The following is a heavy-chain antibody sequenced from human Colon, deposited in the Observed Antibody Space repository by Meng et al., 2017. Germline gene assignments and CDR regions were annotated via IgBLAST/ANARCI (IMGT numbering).Heavy chain of an antibody. V-gene: IGHV4-4*03. CDR3: VRQGMTSYSWGY. J-gene: IGHJ4*02. Sequence: VSPPGDLSLICTVPRGSISRSNWWICVSQTPGKGLEWIGEISQSGTTYYNPSLKSRVTITGDWSKNQFSLNLNSVTAADTALYYCVRQGMTSYSWGYWGQGTLVTVSS. D-gene: IGHD3-9*01. CDR1: RGSISRSNW. CDR2: ISQSGTT.